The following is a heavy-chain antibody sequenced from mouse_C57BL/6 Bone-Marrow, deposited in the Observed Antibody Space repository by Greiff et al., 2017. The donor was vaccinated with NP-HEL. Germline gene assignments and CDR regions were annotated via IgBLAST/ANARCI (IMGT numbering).Heavy chain of an antibody. Sequence: EVKVEESGGGLVQPGGPMKLSCVASGFTFSNYWMNWVRQSPEKGLEWVAQIRLKSDNYATHYAESVKGRFTISRDDSKSSVYLQMNNLRAEDTGIYYSTGHHYGSNYFDYWGQGTTLTVSS. V-gene: IGHV6-3*01. D-gene: IGHD1-1*01. CDR1: GFTFSNYW. CDR3: TGHHYGSNYFDY. J-gene: IGHJ2*01. CDR2: IRLKSDNYAT.